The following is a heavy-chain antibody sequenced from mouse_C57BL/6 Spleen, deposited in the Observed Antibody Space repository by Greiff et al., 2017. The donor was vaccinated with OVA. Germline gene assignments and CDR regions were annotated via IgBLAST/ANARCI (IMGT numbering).Heavy chain of an antibody. CDR2: IYPGDGDT. D-gene: IGHD2-5*01. CDR1: GYAFSSYW. CDR3: AREYSNSRGFAY. J-gene: IGHJ3*01. V-gene: IGHV1-80*01. Sequence: QVQLQQSGAELVKPGASVKISCKASGYAFSSYWMNWVKQRPGKGLEWIGQIYPGDGDTNYNGKFKDKATLTADKSSSTAYMQLSSLTSEDSAVYFCAREYSNSRGFAYWGQGTLVTVSA.